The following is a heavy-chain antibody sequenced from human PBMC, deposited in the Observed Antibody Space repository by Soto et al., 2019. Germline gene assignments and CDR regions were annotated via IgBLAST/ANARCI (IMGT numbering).Heavy chain of an antibody. V-gene: IGHV1-18*01. Sequence: QAQLVQSGPEMKKPGASVKVSCKASGYTFTKYGISWVRQAPGQGLEWIGWISDNNDHVKYTQRVEGRVTMTTDISANTADMELRSLRSDDTAVYYCAREYRAVVRIPDYMDVWGKGTTVSVSS. CDR2: ISDNNDHV. CDR1: GYTFTKYG. J-gene: IGHJ6*03. D-gene: IGHD3-10*01. CDR3: AREYRAVVRIPDYMDV.